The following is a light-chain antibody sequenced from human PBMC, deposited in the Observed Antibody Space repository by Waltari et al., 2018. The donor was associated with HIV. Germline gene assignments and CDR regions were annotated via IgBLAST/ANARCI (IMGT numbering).Light chain of an antibody. V-gene: IGKV3-11*01. CDR2: DAS. Sequence: ELVLTQSPATLSLSPGERATLHCRASQSVSTYLAWYQQKPGQAPRLLTYDASNRATGIPARFSGSGSGTDFTLTISSLEPEDFAVYYCQQRSDWLRSFGQGTKLEIK. J-gene: IGKJ2*01. CDR1: QSVSTY. CDR3: QQRSDWLRS.